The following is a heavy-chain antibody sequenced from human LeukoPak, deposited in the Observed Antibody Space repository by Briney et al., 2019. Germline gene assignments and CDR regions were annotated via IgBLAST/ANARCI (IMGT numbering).Heavy chain of an antibody. V-gene: IGHV4-30-4*01. D-gene: IGHD4-23*01. CDR3: ARTVGTGVFQH. J-gene: IGHJ1*01. CDR2: IYYSGGT. CDR1: GGSISSGDYY. Sequence: SQTLSLTCTVSGGSISSGDYYWSWIRQPPGKGLEWIGYIYYSGGTYYNPSLKSRVTISADTSKNQFSLKLSSVTAADTAVYYCARTVGTGVFQHWGQGTLVTVSS.